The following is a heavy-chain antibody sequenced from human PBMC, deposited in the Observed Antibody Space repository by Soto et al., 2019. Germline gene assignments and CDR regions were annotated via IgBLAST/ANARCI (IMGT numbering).Heavy chain of an antibody. V-gene: IGHV1-46*03. CDR1: GYTFTNYY. CDR2: INPFGATT. J-gene: IGHJ4*02. D-gene: IGHD6-13*01. Sequence: ASVKVSCKSSGYTFTNYYIHWVRQAPGQGLEWMGIINPFGATTSYTQKFQGRVTLTSDTSTTTVYMELSSLRSEDTAVYFCARGGSWNYFDYWGQGTPVTVSS. CDR3: ARGGSWNYFDY.